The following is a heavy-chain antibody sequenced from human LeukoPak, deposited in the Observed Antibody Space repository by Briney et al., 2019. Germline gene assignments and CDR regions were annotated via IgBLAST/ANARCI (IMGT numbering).Heavy chain of an antibody. CDR3: ATTPNFNSNSDPHRREKGYYYYMDV. V-gene: IGHV4-4*02. Sequence: PSGTLSLTCAVSGGSIDSSNLWSWVRQPPGKGLEWIGEVYHSGTTNYNPSLKSRVTISVDKSKNQFSLKLSSVTAADTAVYYCATTPNFNSNSDPHRREKGYYYYMDVWGTGTTVTVSS. CDR2: VYHSGTT. CDR1: GGSIDSSNL. D-gene: IGHD4-11*01. J-gene: IGHJ6*03.